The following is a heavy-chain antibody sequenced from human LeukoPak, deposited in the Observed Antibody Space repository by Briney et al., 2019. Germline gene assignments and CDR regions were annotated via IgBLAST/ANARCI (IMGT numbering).Heavy chain of an antibody. Sequence: GGSLRLSCAGSGFTFSSYWMTWVRQAPGKGLEWVANIKQDGSEKNYVDSVKGRFTISRDNAKNSLYLQMNSLRAEDTAVYYCVREARESGGFDYWGQGTLVTVSS. CDR2: IKQDGSEK. J-gene: IGHJ4*02. CDR1: GFTFSSYW. V-gene: IGHV3-7*01. D-gene: IGHD5-24*01. CDR3: VREARESGGFDY.